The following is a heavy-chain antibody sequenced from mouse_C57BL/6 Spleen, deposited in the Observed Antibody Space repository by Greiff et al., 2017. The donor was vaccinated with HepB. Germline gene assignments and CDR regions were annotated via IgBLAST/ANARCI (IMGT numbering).Heavy chain of an antibody. J-gene: IGHJ2*01. CDR3: ARQYFVTALVEGYYVDY. D-gene: IGHD1-1*01. CDR1: GFTFTDYY. CDR2: VYPYNGGT. Sequence: VQLQQSGPVLVKPGPSVKISCKASGFTFTDYYMHWVKQSHGKSLEWIGLVYPYNGGTSYNQKFKGKATLTVDTSSSAAYRELTSLTSEDSAVYDCARQYFVTALVEGYYVDYWGQGTTLTGSS. V-gene: IGHV1-36*01.